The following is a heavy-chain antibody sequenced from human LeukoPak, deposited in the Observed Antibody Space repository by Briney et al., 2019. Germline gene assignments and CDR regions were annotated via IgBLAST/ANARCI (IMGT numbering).Heavy chain of an antibody. Sequence: AGGSLRLSCAASGFTFSTYSVNWVRQAPGKGLEWVSSISGSTTYIYYADSVKGRFTISRDNAKNSLYLQMNSLRAEDTAVYYCAREGSYGDSDYWGQGTLVTVSS. CDR3: AREGSYGDSDY. CDR1: GFTFSTYS. CDR2: ISGSTTYI. D-gene: IGHD5-18*01. J-gene: IGHJ4*02. V-gene: IGHV3-21*01.